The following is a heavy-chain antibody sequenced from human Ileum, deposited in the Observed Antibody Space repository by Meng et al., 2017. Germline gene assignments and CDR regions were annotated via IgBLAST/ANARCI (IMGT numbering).Heavy chain of an antibody. CDR2: IHYRGTT. V-gene: IGHV4-31*03. D-gene: IGHD6-13*01. J-gene: IGHJ4*02. CDR3: ARGIGATGLFDS. CDR1: GGASVNSGDSY. Sequence: QVQLQESGPGLVKPSQTLSLTCTVSGGASVNSGDSYWTWIRQHPEKGLEWIGSIHYRGTTFNHPSLMSRSTMSVDTSTSQFSLRLSSVTAADTALYFCARGIGATGLFDSWGQGILVTVSS.